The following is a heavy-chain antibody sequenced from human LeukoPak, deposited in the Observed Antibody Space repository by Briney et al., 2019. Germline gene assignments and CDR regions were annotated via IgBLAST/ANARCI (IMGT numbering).Heavy chain of an antibody. J-gene: IGHJ3*02. CDR1: GFTLSSYS. Sequence: GGSLRLSCAASGFTLSSYSMNWVRQAPGKGLEWVSYISSSSSTIYYADSVKGRFTISRDNAKNSLYLQMNSLRAEDTAVYYCARDLSYGSGSYGDAFDIWGQGTMVTVSS. D-gene: IGHD3-10*01. CDR3: ARDLSYGSGSYGDAFDI. V-gene: IGHV3-48*01. CDR2: ISSSSSTI.